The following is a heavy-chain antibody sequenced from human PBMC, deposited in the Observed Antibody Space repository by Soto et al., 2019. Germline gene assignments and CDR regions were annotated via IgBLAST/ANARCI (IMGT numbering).Heavy chain of an antibody. CDR2: MNPNSGNT. J-gene: IGHJ5*02. D-gene: IGHD3-16*01. V-gene: IGHV1-8*02. CDR3: ARLKQDYAVA. CDR1: GYTFPSYG. Sequence: ASVQVSCKASGYTFPSYGISWVRQAPGQGLEWMGWMNPNSGNTAYAQKFQGRVTMTRNTSISTAYMELSSLRSEDTAVYYCARLKQDYAVAWGQGTLVTVSS.